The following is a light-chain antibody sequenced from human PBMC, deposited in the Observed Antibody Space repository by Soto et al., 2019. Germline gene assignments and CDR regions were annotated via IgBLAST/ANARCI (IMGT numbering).Light chain of an antibody. V-gene: IGLV2-8*01. CDR2: EVS. J-gene: IGLJ3*02. CDR1: SSDVGAYNY. CDR3: CSYAGSSTGV. Sequence: QSALTQPPSASGSPGQSVTISCTGTSSDVGAYNYVSWYQQHPGKAPKLMIYEVSKRPSGVPDRFSGSKSGNTASLTVSGLQAEDEADYYCCSYAGSSTGVFGGGTKLTVL.